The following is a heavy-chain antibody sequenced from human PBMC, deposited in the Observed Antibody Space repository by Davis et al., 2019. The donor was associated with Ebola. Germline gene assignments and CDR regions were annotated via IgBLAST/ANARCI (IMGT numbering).Heavy chain of an antibody. J-gene: IGHJ6*03. V-gene: IGHV1-2*02. D-gene: IGHD6-13*01. Sequence: ASVKVSCKASGDTFTGYYMHWVRQAPGQGLEWVGWINPNSGGTNSTEKFQGRVTMTRDTSINTAYMELSRLRSDDTAVYYCARDLEVRDGSSWSYYYYYMDVWGKGTTVTVSS. CDR3: ARDLEVRDGSSWSYYYYYMDV. CDR1: GDTFTGYY. CDR2: INPNSGGT.